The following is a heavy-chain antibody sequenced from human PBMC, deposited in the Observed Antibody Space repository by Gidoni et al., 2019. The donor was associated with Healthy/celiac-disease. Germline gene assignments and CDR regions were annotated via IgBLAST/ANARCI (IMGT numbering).Heavy chain of an antibody. CDR1: GFTFSSYG. CDR3: AKVFQIAAAGTGYFDY. CDR2: ISYDGSNK. D-gene: IGHD6-13*01. J-gene: IGHJ4*02. Sequence: QVQLVESGGGVVQPGRSLRLSCAASGFTFSSYGMHWVRQAPGKGLEWVAVISYDGSNKYYADSVKGRFTISRDNSKNTLYLQMNSLRAEDTAVYYCAKVFQIAAAGTGYFDYWGQGTLVTVSS. V-gene: IGHV3-30*18.